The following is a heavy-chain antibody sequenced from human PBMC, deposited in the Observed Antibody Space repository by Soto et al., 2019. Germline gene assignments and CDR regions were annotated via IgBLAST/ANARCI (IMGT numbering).Heavy chain of an antibody. CDR3: ARPLNNDYFGY. J-gene: IGHJ4*02. CDR2: MNPNSGNT. CDR1: GYTVTSYD. Sequence: ASVKVSCKASGYTVTSYDINWVRQATGQGLEWMGWMNPNSGNTGYAQKFQGRVTMTRDTSISTAYMELSSLRSEDTAMYYCARPLNNDYFGYWGQGTLVTVSS. V-gene: IGHV1-8*01.